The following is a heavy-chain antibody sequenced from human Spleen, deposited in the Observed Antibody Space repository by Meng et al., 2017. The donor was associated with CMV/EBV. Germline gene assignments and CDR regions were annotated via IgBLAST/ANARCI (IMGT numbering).Heavy chain of an antibody. V-gene: IGHV1-2*02. Sequence: ASVKVSCKASGYTFTGYYIHWVRQAPGQGLEWMGWINPKNDATYYAQKFQGRVTMTTDTFTSTAYMELRSLRSDDTAVYYCAREGYEAVAGIRIHYGMDVWGQGTTVTVSS. CDR2: INPKNDAT. CDR3: AREGYEAVAGIRIHYGMDV. J-gene: IGHJ6*02. CDR1: GYTFTGYY. D-gene: IGHD6-19*01.